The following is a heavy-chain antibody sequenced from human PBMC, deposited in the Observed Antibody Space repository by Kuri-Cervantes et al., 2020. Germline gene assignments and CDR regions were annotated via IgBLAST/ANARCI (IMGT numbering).Heavy chain of an antibody. CDR2: ISSSSSYI. D-gene: IGHD6-19*01. Sequence: GESLKISCAASGFTFSSYAMSWVRQAPGKGLEWVSSISSSSSYIYYADSVKGRFTISRDNAKDSLYLQMNSLRAEDTAVYYCARDFVAGTRWFDPWGQGTLVTVSS. CDR3: ARDFVAGTRWFDP. CDR1: GFTFSSYA. V-gene: IGHV3-21*01. J-gene: IGHJ5*02.